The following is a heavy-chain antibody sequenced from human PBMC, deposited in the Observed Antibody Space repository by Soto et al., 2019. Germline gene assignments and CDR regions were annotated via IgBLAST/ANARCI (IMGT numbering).Heavy chain of an antibody. CDR2: ISGSGRTT. J-gene: IGHJ6*03. CDR3: AKFRGPSYSYYYMDV. CDR1: GFTFGTYA. Sequence: EVQLLESGGGLVQPGGSLRLSCAASGFTFGTYAMNWLRQAPGRGLECVSFISGSGRTTYYADSVKGRFTVSRDNSKNTMYLQMNSLRAEDTALYYCAKFRGPSYSYYYMDVWGIGTTVTVSS. D-gene: IGHD3-16*01. V-gene: IGHV3-23*01.